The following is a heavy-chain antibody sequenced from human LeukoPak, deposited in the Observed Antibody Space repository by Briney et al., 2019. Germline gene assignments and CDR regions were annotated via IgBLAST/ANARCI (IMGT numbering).Heavy chain of an antibody. CDR2: IYTSGST. Sequence: PSETLSLTCTVSGGSISSYYWSWIRQPAGRGLEWIGRIYTSGSTNYNPSLKSRVTMSVDTSKNQFSLKLSSLTAADTAVYYCARDSPFGSGWVDAFGIWGQGTMVPVSS. CDR1: GGSISSYY. J-gene: IGHJ3*02. V-gene: IGHV4-4*07. CDR3: ARDSPFGSGWVDAFGI. D-gene: IGHD6-19*01.